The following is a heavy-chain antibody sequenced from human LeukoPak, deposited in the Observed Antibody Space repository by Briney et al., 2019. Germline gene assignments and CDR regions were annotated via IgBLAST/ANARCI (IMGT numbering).Heavy chain of an antibody. Sequence: PSETLSLTCAVYGGSFSGYYWSWIRQPPGKGLEWIGEINHSGSTNYNPSLKSRVTISVDTSKNQFSLKLSSVTAADTAVYYCASFSSSWYSRCFQHWGQGTLVTVYS. J-gene: IGHJ1*01. CDR1: GGSFSGYY. CDR3: ASFSSSWYSRCFQH. CDR2: INHSGST. V-gene: IGHV4-34*01. D-gene: IGHD6-13*01.